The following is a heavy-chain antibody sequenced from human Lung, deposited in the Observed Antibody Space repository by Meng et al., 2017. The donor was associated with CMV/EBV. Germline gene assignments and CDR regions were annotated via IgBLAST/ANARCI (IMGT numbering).Heavy chain of an antibody. J-gene: IGHJ6*02. CDR1: GDTFQRYS. CDR2: IMPILGMA. Sequence: SXXVSXKASGDTFQRYSITWVRQAPGQGLEWLGRIMPILGMANHAQSLQGRVTITADKPTSTSYLELSGLTSEDTATYYCARGRRANYDYYGMDVWGQGTSVTVSS. CDR3: ARGRRANYDYYGMDV. V-gene: IGHV1-69*02.